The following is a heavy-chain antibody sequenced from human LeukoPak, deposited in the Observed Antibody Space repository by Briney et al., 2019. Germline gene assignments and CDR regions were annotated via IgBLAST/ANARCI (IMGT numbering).Heavy chain of an antibody. CDR3: ARGPVAGIYYYYGMDV. CDR1: GFTFSGYS. V-gene: IGHV3-48*01. Sequence: GGSLRLSCAASGFTFSGYSMNWVRQAPGKGLEWVSYISSSSSTIYYADSVKGRFTISRDNAKNSLYLQMNSLRAEDTAVYYCARGPVAGIYYYYGMDVWGQGTTVTVSS. D-gene: IGHD6-19*01. CDR2: ISSSSSTI. J-gene: IGHJ6*02.